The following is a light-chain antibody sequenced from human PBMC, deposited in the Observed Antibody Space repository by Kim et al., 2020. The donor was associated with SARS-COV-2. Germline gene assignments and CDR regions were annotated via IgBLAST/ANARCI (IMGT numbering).Light chain of an antibody. CDR1: SSNIGRHT. Sequence: QRVTISCSGGSSNIGRHTVNWYQKFPGTAPKLLIYSTNHRPSGVPDRFSGSKSGTSASLAISGLQSDDEADYYCATWDVSLTGFYVFGTGTKVTVL. V-gene: IGLV1-44*01. CDR2: STN. J-gene: IGLJ1*01. CDR3: ATWDVSLTGFYV.